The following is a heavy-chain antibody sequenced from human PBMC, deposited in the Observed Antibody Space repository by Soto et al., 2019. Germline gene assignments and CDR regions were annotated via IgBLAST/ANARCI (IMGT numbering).Heavy chain of an antibody. J-gene: IGHJ4*02. D-gene: IGHD3-22*01. CDR2: VYYSGYT. Sequence: TLSLTCTVSGGSISSFHWSWIRQPPGRGLEWIGYVYYSGYTNYNPSLKSRVAMSIDTSKSQFSLRLNSVTAADTAVYYCARLTYYDSTGRFDYWGQGIQVTVSS. CDR1: GGSISSFH. CDR3: ARLTYYDSTGRFDY. V-gene: IGHV4-59*01.